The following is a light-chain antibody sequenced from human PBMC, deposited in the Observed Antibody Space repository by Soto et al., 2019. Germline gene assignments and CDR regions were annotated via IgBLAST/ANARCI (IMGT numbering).Light chain of an antibody. Sequence: EIVLTQSPGTLSLSPGERVTLSCRASQSVSNNYLAWYQQKPGQAPRLLIYGASRRATGIPDRFTGSGSGTDFTLAISRLEPEDFALYYCQQYGSSYSFGQGTKLAI. CDR3: QQYGSSYS. J-gene: IGKJ2*01. CDR1: QSVSNNY. CDR2: GAS. V-gene: IGKV3-20*01.